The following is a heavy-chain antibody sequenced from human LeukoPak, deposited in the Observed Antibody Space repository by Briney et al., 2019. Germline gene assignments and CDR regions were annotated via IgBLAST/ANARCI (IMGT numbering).Heavy chain of an antibody. V-gene: IGHV3-7*01. CDR2: IKQDGSEK. CDR1: GFTFSSYW. J-gene: IGHJ4*02. CDR3: ARDQSPWYDFWSVKYSE. Sequence: GGSLRLSCAASGFTFSSYWMSWVRQAPGKGLEWVANIKQDGSEKYYVDSVKGRFTISRDNAKNSLYLQMNSLRAEDTAVYYCARDQSPWYDFWSVKYSEWGQGTLVTVSS. D-gene: IGHD3-3*01.